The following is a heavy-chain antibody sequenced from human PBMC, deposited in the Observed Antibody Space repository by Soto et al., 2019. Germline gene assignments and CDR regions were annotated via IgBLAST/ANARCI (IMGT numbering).Heavy chain of an antibody. J-gene: IGHJ6*02. CDR3: ATGNPAAGNYYYGMDV. D-gene: IGHD6-13*01. Sequence: GASGKVSWKVSGYTLTELSMHWVRQAPGKGLEWMGGFDPEDGETIYAQKFQGRVTMTEDTSTDTAYMELSSLRSEDTAVYYCATGNPAAGNYYYGMDVWGQGATVTVSS. CDR2: FDPEDGET. CDR1: GYTLTELS. V-gene: IGHV1-24*01.